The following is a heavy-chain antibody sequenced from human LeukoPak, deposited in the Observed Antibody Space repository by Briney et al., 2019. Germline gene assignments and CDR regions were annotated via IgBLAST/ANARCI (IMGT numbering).Heavy chain of an antibody. CDR2: ISYDGSNK. V-gene: IGHV3-30-3*01. D-gene: IGHD3-10*01. CDR3: AKAGTMVRGVTNYFDY. Sequence: PGGSLRLSCAASGFTFSSYAMHWVRQAPGKGLEWVAVISYDGSNKYYADSVKGRFTISRDNSKNTLYLQMNSLRAEDTAVYYCAKAGTMVRGVTNYFDYWGQGTLVTVSS. CDR1: GFTFSSYA. J-gene: IGHJ4*02.